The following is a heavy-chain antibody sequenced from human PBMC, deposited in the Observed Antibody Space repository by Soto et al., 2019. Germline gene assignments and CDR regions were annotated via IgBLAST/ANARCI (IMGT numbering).Heavy chain of an antibody. CDR2: ISSRDLSI. V-gene: IGHV3-11*01. Sequence: PGGSLRLSCTASGFIFSNYYMRWIRQAPGKGREGVSSISSRDLSIYYAGSVKGRFTIFRDNAKNSLFLHMSDLRTADTAVYYCARVSATGWHVNGRDYFDHWGLGTLVTVSS. D-gene: IGHD6-19*01. J-gene: IGHJ4*02. CDR1: GFIFSNYY. CDR3: ARVSATGWHVNGRDYFDH.